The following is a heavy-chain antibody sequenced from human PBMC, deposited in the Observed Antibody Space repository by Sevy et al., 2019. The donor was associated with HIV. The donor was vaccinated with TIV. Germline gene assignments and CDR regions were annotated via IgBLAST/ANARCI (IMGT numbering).Heavy chain of an antibody. CDR3: AGGNAWGRGYS. CDR1: GGSITSLY. D-gene: IGHD1-26*01. V-gene: IGHV4-59*08. CDR2: IYYNGHI. Sequence: SETLSLTRTVSGGSITSLYWNWIRQPPGKGLEWIANIYYNGHINYNPSLKSRVTLSLDKSKNQFSLRLSSVTAAETAMYYCAGGNAWGRGYSWGQGTLVTVSS. J-gene: IGHJ4*02.